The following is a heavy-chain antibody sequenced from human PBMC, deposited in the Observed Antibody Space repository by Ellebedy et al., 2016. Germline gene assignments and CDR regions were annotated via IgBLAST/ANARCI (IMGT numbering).Heavy chain of an antibody. D-gene: IGHD2-21*02. Sequence: GESLKISXTASGFTFSTSGLHWVRQAPGKGLEWVALLSSDGGSKHFADSVKGRFTISRDNSRNTVDLQMNSLRVEDTAVYYCAKGDCGTDCYYFQHWGEGTLVTVSS. J-gene: IGHJ1*01. CDR3: AKGDCGTDCYYFQH. V-gene: IGHV3-30*18. CDR2: LSSDGGSK. CDR1: GFTFSTSG.